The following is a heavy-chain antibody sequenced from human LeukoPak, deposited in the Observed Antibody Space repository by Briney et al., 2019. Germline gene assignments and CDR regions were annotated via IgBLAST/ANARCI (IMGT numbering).Heavy chain of an antibody. J-gene: IGHJ5*02. CDR2: INTSSGST. Sequence: ASVKLSCKASGYTFTSYYMHLVRQAPGQGLEWMGIINTSSGSTSYAQKFQGRVTMTRDMSTSTVYMELSSLRSEDTAVYYCARVNLGPLTSYSSFRKGWFDPWGQGTLVTVSS. CDR3: ARVNLGPLTSYSSFRKGWFDP. CDR1: GYTFTSYY. D-gene: IGHD6-6*01. V-gene: IGHV1-46*01.